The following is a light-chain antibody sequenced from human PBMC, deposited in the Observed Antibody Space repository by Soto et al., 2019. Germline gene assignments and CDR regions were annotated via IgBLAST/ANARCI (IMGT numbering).Light chain of an antibody. J-gene: IGLJ1*01. V-gene: IGLV2-14*03. CDR2: NVY. Sequence: QSVLTQPASVSGSPGQSITIFCTGTSSDIGIYNFVSWYQQHPGKAPKLMIYNVYSRPSGVSSRFSGSKSGNTASLTISWLQAEDEADYYCNSYTSASTYVFGTGTQLTVL. CDR3: NSYTSASTYV. CDR1: SSDIGIYNF.